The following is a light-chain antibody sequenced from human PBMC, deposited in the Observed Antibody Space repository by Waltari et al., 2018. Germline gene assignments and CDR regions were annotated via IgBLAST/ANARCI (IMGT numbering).Light chain of an antibody. V-gene: IGLV4-69*01. CDR1: SGHSANP. J-gene: IGLJ3*02. CDR2: VNSACRH. Sequence: QLVLTQSPSASASLGASVKLTCTLTSGHSANPIAWLQQQPWKGPRYLMNVNSACRHNKGVGIPDRFSGASSVAERYLTISRLQSEDEADYYWQPGGHVTWVFGGGTRLTVL. CDR3: QPGGHVTWV.